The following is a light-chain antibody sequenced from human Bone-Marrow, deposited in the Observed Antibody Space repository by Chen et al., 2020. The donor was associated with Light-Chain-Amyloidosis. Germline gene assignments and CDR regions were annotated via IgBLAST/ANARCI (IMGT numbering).Light chain of an antibody. V-gene: IGLV6-57*01. CDR2: EDD. CDR1: SGSIATNY. J-gene: IGLJ3*02. CDR3: QYYQGSSQGV. Sequence: NFLMTQPHSVSESPGKTVIISCTRSSGSIATNYVQWYQQRPGSSPTTVLYEDDQRPSGVPDPFSGSIDRSSNSASLTSSGLKTEAEADYYCQYYQGSSQGVFGGGTKLTVL.